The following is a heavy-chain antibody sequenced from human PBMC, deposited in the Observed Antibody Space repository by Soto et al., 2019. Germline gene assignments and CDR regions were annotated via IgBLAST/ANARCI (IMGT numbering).Heavy chain of an antibody. J-gene: IGHJ4*02. D-gene: IGHD6-19*01. Sequence: PGGSLRLSCAASGFTFSSYGMHWARQAPGKGLEWVAVIWSDGSNKYYADSVKGRFTISRDISKNTLYLQMNSLRAEDTAVYYCARGASGWCVGDFDYWGQGILVTVSS. V-gene: IGHV3-33*08. CDR1: GFTFSSYG. CDR2: IWSDGSNK. CDR3: ARGASGWCVGDFDY.